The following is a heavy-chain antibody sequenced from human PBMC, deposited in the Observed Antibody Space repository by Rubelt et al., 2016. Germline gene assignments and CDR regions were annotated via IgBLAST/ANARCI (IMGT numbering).Heavy chain of an antibody. D-gene: IGHD6-19*01. CDR2: ISAYNGNT. J-gene: IGHJ3*02. Sequence: QVQLVQSGAEVKKPGASVKVSCKASGYTFTSYGISWVRQAPGQGLEWMGWISAYNGNTNYAQKLQGRVTMTTDTSTSTAYMELGSLRSDDTAVYYCARDRDGWQWLAPSLPDAFDIWGQGTMVTVSS. CDR1: GYTFTSYG. CDR3: ARDRDGWQWLAPSLPDAFDI. V-gene: IGHV1-18*01.